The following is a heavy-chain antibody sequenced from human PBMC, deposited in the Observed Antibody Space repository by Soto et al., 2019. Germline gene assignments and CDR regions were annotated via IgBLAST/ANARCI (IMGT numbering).Heavy chain of an antibody. CDR3: ARGKRGCCNYTRSYGCSYYYYGMDV. CDR1: GFTFSSYG. D-gene: IGHD2-15*01. CDR2: IWYDGSNK. Sequence: GSLRLSCAASGFTFSSYGMHWVRQAPGKGLEWVAVIWYDGSNKYYADSVKGRFTISRDNSKNTLYLQMNSLRAEDTAVYYCARGKRGCCNYTRSYGCSYYYYGMDVWGQGTTVTVSS. J-gene: IGHJ6*02. V-gene: IGHV3-33*01.